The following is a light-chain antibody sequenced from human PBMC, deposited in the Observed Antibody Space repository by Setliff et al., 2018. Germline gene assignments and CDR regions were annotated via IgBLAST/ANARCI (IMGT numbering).Light chain of an antibody. V-gene: IGLV2-8*01. CDR3: SSYTSYTVV. J-gene: IGLJ2*01. CDR1: SNDIGAYNF. CDR2: EVS. Sequence: QSALTQPPSASGSPGQSLTISCTGTSNDIGAYNFVSWYQQHPGKAPRLIIYEVSKRPSGVPDRFSASKSGNTASLTVSGLQAEDEADYYCSSYTSYTVVFGGGTKVTVL.